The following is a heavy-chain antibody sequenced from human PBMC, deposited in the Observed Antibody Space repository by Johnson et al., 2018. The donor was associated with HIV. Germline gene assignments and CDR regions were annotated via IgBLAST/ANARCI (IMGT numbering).Heavy chain of an antibody. J-gene: IGHJ3*02. CDR1: GFTFDDYA. CDR3: AKALRIFGSGVKEAFDI. D-gene: IGHD3-10*01. CDR2: ISWNSGSI. Sequence: VESGGGLVQPGRSLRLSCAASGFTFDDYAMHWVRQAPGKGLEWVSGISWNSGSIGYADSVKGRFTISRDNAKNSLYLQMNSLRAEDTAVYYCAKALRIFGSGVKEAFDIWGQGTMVTVSS. V-gene: IGHV3-9*01.